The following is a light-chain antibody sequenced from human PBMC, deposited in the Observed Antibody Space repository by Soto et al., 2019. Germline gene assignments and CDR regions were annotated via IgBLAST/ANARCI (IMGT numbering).Light chain of an antibody. CDR2: DVT. Sequence: QSALIQPASVSGSPGHSITISCTGTSSDVGRYNLVSWYQHHPGKAPKVMIYDVTNRPSGVSNRFSGSKSGNTASLTISGLQAEDEADYYCSSRSSISARVFGTGTKATVL. V-gene: IGLV2-14*03. CDR3: SSRSSISARV. CDR1: SSDVGRYNL. J-gene: IGLJ1*01.